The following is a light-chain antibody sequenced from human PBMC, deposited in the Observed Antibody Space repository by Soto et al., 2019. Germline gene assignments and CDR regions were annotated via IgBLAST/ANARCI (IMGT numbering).Light chain of an antibody. CDR2: EVS. J-gene: IGLJ1*01. Sequence: QTVLATPPSASGSPGQSITISCTATSSDVGAYNYVSWYQQHPGKAPKLMIHEVSKRPSGVPDRFSASKSGNTASLTVSGLQAEDEADYYCSSHGGSNNFYVFGTGTKVTVL. CDR1: SSDVGAYNY. CDR3: SSHGGSNNFYV. V-gene: IGLV2-8*01.